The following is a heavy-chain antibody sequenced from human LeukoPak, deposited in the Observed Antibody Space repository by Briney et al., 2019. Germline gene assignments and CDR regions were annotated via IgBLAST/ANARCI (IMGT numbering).Heavy chain of an antibody. D-gene: IGHD2-2*01. V-gene: IGHV1-18*01. CDR2: ISAYNGNT. CDR3: ARDFVRYCSSTSCYDGSYYYYYYGMDV. CDR1: GYTFTSYG. J-gene: IGHJ6*02. Sequence: ASVKVSCKASGYTFTSYGISWVRQAPGQGLEWMGWISAYNGNTNYAQKLQGRVTMTTDTSTSTAYMELRSLRSDDTAVYYCARDFVRYCSSTSCYDGSYYYYYYGMDVWGQGTTVTVSS.